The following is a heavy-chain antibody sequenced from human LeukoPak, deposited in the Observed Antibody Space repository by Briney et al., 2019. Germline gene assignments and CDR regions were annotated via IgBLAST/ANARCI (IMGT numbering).Heavy chain of an antibody. J-gene: IGHJ5*02. V-gene: IGHV1-46*01. CDR2: INPSGGST. CDR1: GYTFTSYY. CDR3: AGGFRGYYDSSGSHFISWLDP. Sequence: ASVKVSCKASGYTFTSYYMHWVRQAPGQGLEWMGIINPSGGSTSYAQKFQGRVTMTRDTSTSTVYMELSSLRSEDTAVYYCAGGFRGYYDSSGSHFISWLDPWGQGTLVTVSS. D-gene: IGHD3-22*01.